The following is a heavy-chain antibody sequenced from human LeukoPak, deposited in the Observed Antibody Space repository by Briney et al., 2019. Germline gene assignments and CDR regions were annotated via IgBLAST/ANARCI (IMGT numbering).Heavy chain of an antibody. J-gene: IGHJ5*01. V-gene: IGHV3-21*04. CDR1: GFTFSSYS. D-gene: IGHD2-15*01. CDR2: ISSSSSYI. Sequence: GGSLGLSCAAAGFTFSSYSMNWVRQAPGKGLEWVSSISSSSSYIYYADSVKGRFTISRDNSKNTLYLQMNSLRAEDTAVYYCARKWWENWFDSWGQGALVTVSS. CDR3: ARKWWENWFDS.